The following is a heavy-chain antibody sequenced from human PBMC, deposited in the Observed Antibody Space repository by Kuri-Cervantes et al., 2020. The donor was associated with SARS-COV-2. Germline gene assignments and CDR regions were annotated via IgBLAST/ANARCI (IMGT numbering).Heavy chain of an antibody. CDR2: IYHSGST. J-gene: IGHJ6*03. D-gene: IGHD6-19*01. Sequence: SETLSLTCTVSGGSISSGGYYWNWIRQPPGKGLEWIGSIYHSGSTYYNPSLKSRVTISVDTSKNQFSLKLSSVTAADTAVYYCARNSGYSSGWFYYYYYMDVWGKGTTVTVSS. CDR1: GGSISSGGYY. CDR3: ARNSGYSSGWFYYYYYMDV. V-gene: IGHV4-30-2*03.